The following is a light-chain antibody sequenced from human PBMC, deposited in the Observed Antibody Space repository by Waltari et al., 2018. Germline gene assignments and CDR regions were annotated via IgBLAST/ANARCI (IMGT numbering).Light chain of an antibody. CDR1: GSNIGAGYD. CDR2: GST. CDR3: QSYDTSLSVV. Sequence: HSVLTQPPSVPGAPGQRVTISCTGSGSNIGAGYDVRWYQQLPRAAPKLLIYGSTTRPLGVPDRFFGSTSGTSASLTITGLQAEDEADYYCQSYDTSLSVVFGGGTKLTVL. J-gene: IGLJ3*02. V-gene: IGLV1-40*01.